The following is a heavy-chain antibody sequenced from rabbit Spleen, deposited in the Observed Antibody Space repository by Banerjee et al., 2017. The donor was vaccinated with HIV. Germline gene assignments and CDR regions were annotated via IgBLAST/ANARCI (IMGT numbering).Heavy chain of an antibody. CDR3: ARDLVGVIGWNFYL. V-gene: IGHV1S45*01. CDR2: INAATGKP. Sequence: QQQLEESGGGLVQPGGSLKLSCKASGFDFSSSYWICWVRQAPGKGLEWIACINAATGKPVYATWAKGRFTISRTSSTTVTLRMTSLTAADRATYFCARDLVGVIGWNFYLWGPGTLVTVS. D-gene: IGHD1-1*01. CDR1: GFDFSSSYW. J-gene: IGHJ4*01.